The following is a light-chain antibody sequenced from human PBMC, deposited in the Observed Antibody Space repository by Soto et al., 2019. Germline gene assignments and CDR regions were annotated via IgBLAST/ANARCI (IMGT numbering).Light chain of an antibody. CDR3: LQYGSSPPYT. Sequence: EIVLTQSPGTLSLSPGEGATLSCRASQSVSSNYLAWYQQKPGQAPRLLIFGASNRASDIPDRFSGSGSGTDFTLTIRRLETEDFAVYYCLQYGSSPPYTFGQGTKLEIK. V-gene: IGKV3-20*01. CDR2: GAS. CDR1: QSVSSNY. J-gene: IGKJ2*01.